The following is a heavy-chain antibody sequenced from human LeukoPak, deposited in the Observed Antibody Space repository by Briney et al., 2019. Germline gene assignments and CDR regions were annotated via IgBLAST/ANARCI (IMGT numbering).Heavy chain of an antibody. CDR3: ARGGGGSYSLDY. J-gene: IGHJ4*02. Sequence: SETLSLTCTVSGGSISSYYWSWIRQPPGKGLEWIGYIYYSGSTNYNPYNPSLKSRVTISVDTSKNQFSLKLSSVTAADTAVYYCARGGGGSYSLDYWGQGTLVTVSS. CDR2: IYYSGST. V-gene: IGHV4-59*01. D-gene: IGHD1-26*01. CDR1: GGSISSYY.